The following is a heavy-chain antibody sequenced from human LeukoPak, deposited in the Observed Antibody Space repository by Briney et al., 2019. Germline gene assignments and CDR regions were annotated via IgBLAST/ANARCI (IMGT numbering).Heavy chain of an antibody. CDR2: ISSSSSTI. Sequence: PGGSLRLSCAASGFTFSSYSMNWVRQAPGKGLEWVSYISSSSSTIYYADSVKGRFTIPRDNAKNSLYLQMNSLRAEDTAVYYCARDRRYYYDSSGYNYWGQGTLVTVSS. CDR3: ARDRRYYYDSSGYNY. V-gene: IGHV3-48*01. J-gene: IGHJ4*02. D-gene: IGHD3-22*01. CDR1: GFTFSSYS.